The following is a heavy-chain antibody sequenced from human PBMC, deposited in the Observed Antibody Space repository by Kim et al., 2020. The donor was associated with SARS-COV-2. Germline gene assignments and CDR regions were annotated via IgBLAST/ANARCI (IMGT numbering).Heavy chain of an antibody. CDR1: GYTFTGYY. Sequence: ASVKVSCKASGYTFTGYYMHWVRQAPGQGLEWMGRINPNSGGTNYAQKFQGRVTMTRDTSISTAYMELSRLRSDDTAVYYCARVGNPITYYDILTGYGGWVGPWGQGTLVTVSS. D-gene: IGHD3-9*01. CDR3: ARVGNPITYYDILTGYGGWVGP. CDR2: INPNSGGT. V-gene: IGHV1-2*06. J-gene: IGHJ5*02.